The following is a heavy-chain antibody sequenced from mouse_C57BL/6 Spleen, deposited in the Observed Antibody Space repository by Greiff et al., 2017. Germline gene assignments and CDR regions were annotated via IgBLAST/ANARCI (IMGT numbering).Heavy chain of an antibody. CDR2: IYPGDGDT. CDR3: ARAPYGSSLHWYFDV. J-gene: IGHJ1*03. Sequence: QVQLQQSGAELVKPGASVKISCKASGYAFSSYWMNWVKQRPGKGLEWIGQIYPGDGDTNYNGKFKGKATLTADKSSSTAYMQLSSLTSEDSAVYFCARAPYGSSLHWYFDVWGTGTTVTVSS. D-gene: IGHD1-1*01. CDR1: GYAFSSYW. V-gene: IGHV1-80*01.